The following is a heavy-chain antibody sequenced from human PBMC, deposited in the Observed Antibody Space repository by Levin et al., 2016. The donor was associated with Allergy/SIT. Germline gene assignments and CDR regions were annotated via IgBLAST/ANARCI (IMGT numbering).Heavy chain of an antibody. D-gene: IGHD2-21*01. CDR2: IIPIFDTA. J-gene: IGHJ3*02. CDR3: GRSMGVVVSALDGRRAFDI. CDR1: GGTFSSNV. V-gene: IGHV1-69*13. Sequence: SVKVSCKTSGGTFSSNVLSWVRQAPGQGLEWMGGIIPIFDTANYAQKFQGRVTITADGSTSTVYMELSSLRSEDTAVYYCGRSMGVVVSALDGRRAFDIWGHGTMVTVSS.